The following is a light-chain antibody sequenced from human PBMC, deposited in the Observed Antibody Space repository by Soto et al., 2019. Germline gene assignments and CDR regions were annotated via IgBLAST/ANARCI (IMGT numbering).Light chain of an antibody. V-gene: IGLV1-44*01. CDR2: SNN. CDR1: SSNIGGNT. CDR3: AVWDDSLNGVV. J-gene: IGLJ2*01. Sequence: QSVLTQPPSASGTPGQRVTISCSGSSSNIGGNTVDRYQQLPGTAPKLLIYSNNQRPSGVPDRFSGSKSGTSASLAISGLQSEDEADYYCAVWDDSLNGVVFGGGTKLTVL.